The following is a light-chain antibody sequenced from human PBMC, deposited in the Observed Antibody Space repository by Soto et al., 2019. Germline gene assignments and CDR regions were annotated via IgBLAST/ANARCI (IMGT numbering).Light chain of an antibody. V-gene: IGKV3-20*01. CDR2: GAS. CDR3: QQYYSSPRT. CDR1: QSVTSY. Sequence: EIVLTQSPGTLSLSPGERATLSCRASQSVTSYLAWYQQKPGQAPRLLIYGASSRATAIPDRFSGSGSGTDFTLTISRLVPEDFAVYYCQQYYSSPRTFGHGTKVEIK. J-gene: IGKJ1*01.